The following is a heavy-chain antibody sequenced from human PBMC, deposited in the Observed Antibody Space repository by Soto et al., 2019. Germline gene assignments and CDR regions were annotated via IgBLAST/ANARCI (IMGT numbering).Heavy chain of an antibody. V-gene: IGHV4-39*01. Sequence: QLQLQESGPGLVKPSETLSLTCTVSGGSISSSSYYWDWIRKTPGKGLQGIGNIYYSGSTSYNPSRQCRVTIYEDKSSLQFHMNILSAAAADSDLYACALHRGSGWTTVDYWGQGTLVTVSS. J-gene: IGHJ4*02. CDR2: IYYSGST. CDR3: ALHRGSGWTTVDY. D-gene: IGHD6-19*01. CDR1: GGSISSSSYY.